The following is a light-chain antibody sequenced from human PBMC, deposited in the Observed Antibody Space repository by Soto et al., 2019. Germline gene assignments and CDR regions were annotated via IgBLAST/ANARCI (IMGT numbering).Light chain of an antibody. V-gene: IGLV1-40*01. CDR3: QSYDSSLSGSYV. CDR1: SPNIGAGYD. J-gene: IGLJ1*01. Sequence: QSALTQPPSVSGAPGQRVTISCTGSSPNIGAGYDVHWYQRLPGTAPKLLIYGNSNRPSGVPDRFSGSKSGTSASLAITGLQAEDEADYYCQSYDSSLSGSYVFGTGTKVT. CDR2: GNS.